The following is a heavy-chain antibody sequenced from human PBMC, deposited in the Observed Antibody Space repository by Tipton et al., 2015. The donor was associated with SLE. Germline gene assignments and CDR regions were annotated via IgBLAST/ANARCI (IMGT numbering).Heavy chain of an antibody. CDR3: AREPGQGIHDAFDC. CDR1: GYTFTSYD. CDR2: LNPNSGNT. Sequence: QVQLVQSGAEVKKPGASVKVSCKASGYTFTSYDINWVRQATGQGLEWMGWLNPNSGNTGYAQKLQGRVTMTTDTSTSTAYMELRSLRSDDTAGYYCAREPGQGIHDAFDCWGQGTIVTVSS. V-gene: IGHV1-8*01. D-gene: IGHD6-13*01. J-gene: IGHJ3*01.